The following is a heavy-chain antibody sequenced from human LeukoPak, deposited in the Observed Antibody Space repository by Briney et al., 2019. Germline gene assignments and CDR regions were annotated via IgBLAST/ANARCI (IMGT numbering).Heavy chain of an antibody. D-gene: IGHD5-12*01. CDR1: GGSFSGYY. V-gene: IGHV4-34*01. Sequence: SETLSLTCAVYGGSFSGYYWSWIRQPPGKGLEWIGEINHSGSTNYNPSLKSRVTISVDTSKNQFSLKLSSVTAADTAVYYCARVPIWGYEDQKVFGYWGQGTLVTVSS. CDR3: ARVPIWGYEDQKVFGY. CDR2: INHSGST. J-gene: IGHJ4*02.